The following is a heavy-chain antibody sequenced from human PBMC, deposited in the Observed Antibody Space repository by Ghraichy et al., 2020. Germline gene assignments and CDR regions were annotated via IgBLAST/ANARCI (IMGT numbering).Heavy chain of an antibody. Sequence: GGSLRLSCAASGFTVSSNYMSWVRQAPGKGLEWVSVIYSGGSTYYADSVKGRFTISRDNSKNTLYLQMNSLRAEDPAGYYCASGRALNYYYGMDVWGQGTTVTVSS. CDR1: GFTVSSNY. J-gene: IGHJ6*02. V-gene: IGHV3-53*01. CDR3: ASGRALNYYYGMDV. CDR2: IYSGGST.